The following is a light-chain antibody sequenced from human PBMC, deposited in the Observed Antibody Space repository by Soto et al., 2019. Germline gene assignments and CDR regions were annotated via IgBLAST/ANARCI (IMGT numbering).Light chain of an antibody. Sequence: VLTQSPGTLSLSPGETATLSCRASQSVIGNYLAWYQQKPGQAPRLLFYGASTRAAGSPARFSGSGSGTDFTLTISRLEPEDFAFYYCQIYNTSPWTFGQGTKVDIK. J-gene: IGKJ1*01. CDR3: QIYNTSPWT. CDR2: GAS. V-gene: IGKV3-20*01. CDR1: QSVIGNY.